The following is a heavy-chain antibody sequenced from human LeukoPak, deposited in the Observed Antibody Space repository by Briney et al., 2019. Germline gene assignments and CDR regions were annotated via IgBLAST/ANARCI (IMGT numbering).Heavy chain of an antibody. CDR1: GYTFTSYY. CDR3: ARDDSGSHIDY. Sequence: ASVKVSCKASGYTFTSYYMHWVRQAPGQGLEWMGIINPSGGSASYAQKFQGRVTMTRDTSTSTVYMKLSSLRSEDTAVYYCARDDSGSHIDYWGQGTLVTVSS. D-gene: IGHD1-26*01. V-gene: IGHV1-46*03. CDR2: INPSGGSA. J-gene: IGHJ4*02.